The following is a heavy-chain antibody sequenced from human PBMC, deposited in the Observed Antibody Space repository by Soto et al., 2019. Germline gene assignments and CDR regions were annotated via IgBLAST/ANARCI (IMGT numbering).Heavy chain of an antibody. CDR1: GGSIRSSSYY. Sequence: ASETLSLTCTVSGGSIRSSSYYWGWIRQPPGKGLEWIGTIYYSGSTYYNPSLKSRVTISVDTSKNQFSLKLSSVTATDTAVYYCARHGNTVTTGYYYGMDVWGQGTTVTVSS. V-gene: IGHV4-39*01. CDR2: IYYSGST. CDR3: ARHGNTVTTGYYYGMDV. D-gene: IGHD4-17*01. J-gene: IGHJ6*02.